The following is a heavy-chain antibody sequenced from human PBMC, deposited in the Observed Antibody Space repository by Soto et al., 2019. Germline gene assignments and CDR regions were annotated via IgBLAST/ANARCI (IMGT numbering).Heavy chain of an antibody. V-gene: IGHV3-33*01. CDR3: ARERLAARPNYYYGMDV. CDR1: GFTFSSYG. CDR2: IWYDGSNK. Sequence: GGSLRLSCAASGFTFSSYGMHWVRQAPGKGLEWVAVIWYDGSNKYYADSVKGRFTISRDNSKNTLYLQMNSLRAEDTAVYYCARERLAARPNYYYGMDVWGQGTTVTVSS. J-gene: IGHJ6*02. D-gene: IGHD6-6*01.